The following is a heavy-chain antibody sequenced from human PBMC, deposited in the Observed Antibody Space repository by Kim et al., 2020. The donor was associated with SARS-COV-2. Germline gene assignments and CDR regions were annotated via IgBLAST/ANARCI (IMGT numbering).Heavy chain of an antibody. CDR1: GGSISSYY. CDR2: IYYSGST. J-gene: IGHJ6*02. D-gene: IGHD2-2*01. V-gene: IGHV4-59*13. CDR3: ARAPEKGRYCSSTSCYSYYYYGMDV. Sequence: SETLSLTCTVSGGSISSYYWSWIRQPPGKGLEWIGYIYYSGSTNYNPSLKSRVTISVDTSKNQFSLKLSSVTAADTTVYYCARAPEKGRYCSSTSCYSYYYYGMDVWGQGTTVTVSS.